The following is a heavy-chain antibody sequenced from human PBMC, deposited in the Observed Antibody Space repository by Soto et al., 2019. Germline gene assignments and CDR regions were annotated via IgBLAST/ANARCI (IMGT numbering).Heavy chain of an antibody. CDR1: GGSISSSSYY. CDR2: IYYSGST. CDR3: ARQKGQWLVNYCYYYYMDV. Sequence: SETLSLTFTVSGGSISSSSYYWGWIRQPPGKGQEWIGSIYYSGSTYYNPSLKSRVTISVDTSKNQFSLKLSSVTAADTAVYYCARQKGQWLVNYCYYYYMDVWGKGTTVTVSS. V-gene: IGHV4-39*01. D-gene: IGHD6-19*01. J-gene: IGHJ6*03.